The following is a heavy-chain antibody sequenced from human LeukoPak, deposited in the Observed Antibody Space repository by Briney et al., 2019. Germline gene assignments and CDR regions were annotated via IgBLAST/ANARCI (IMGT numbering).Heavy chain of an antibody. V-gene: IGHV3-30-3*01. CDR1: GFPFSRYA. J-gene: IGHJ4*02. CDR3: ASSNEFYYDTSTYVDY. Sequence: GTSLRLSCAASGFPFSRYAVHWVRKAPGKGLEWVALRSHDGGIEDYADSVKGRFTISRDNSRNTLYLQMNSLKPEDTAVYYCASSNEFYYDTSTYVDYWGQGTLVTISS. D-gene: IGHD3-22*01. CDR2: RSHDGGIE.